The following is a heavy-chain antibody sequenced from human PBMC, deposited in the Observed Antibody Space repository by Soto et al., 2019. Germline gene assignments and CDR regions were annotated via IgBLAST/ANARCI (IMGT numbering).Heavy chain of an antibody. CDR3: ATRLEYSSSSERAH. Sequence: SVKVSCKASGGTYSSYTIRWVRQAPGQGLEWMGRIIPILGIANYAQKFQGRDTITADKSTSTAYMELSSLRSEDTAVYFCATRLEYSSSSERAHWGKGTEVTVSS. CDR1: GGTYSSYT. J-gene: IGHJ6*04. V-gene: IGHV1-69*02. D-gene: IGHD6-6*01. CDR2: IIPILGIA.